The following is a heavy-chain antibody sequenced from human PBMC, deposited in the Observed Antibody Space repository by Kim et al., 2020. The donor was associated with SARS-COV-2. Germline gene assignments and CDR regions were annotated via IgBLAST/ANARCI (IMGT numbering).Heavy chain of an antibody. CDR3: TTRTPQGAAAGFQH. CDR2: IKSKTDGGTT. V-gene: IGHV3-15*01. D-gene: IGHD6-13*01. J-gene: IGHJ1*01. CDR1: GFTFSNAW. Sequence: GGSLRLSCAASGFTFSNAWMSWVRQAPGKGLEWVGRIKSKTDGGTTDYAAPVKGRFTISRDDSKNTLYLQMNSLKTEDTAVYYCTTRTPQGAAAGFQHWGQGTLVTVSS.